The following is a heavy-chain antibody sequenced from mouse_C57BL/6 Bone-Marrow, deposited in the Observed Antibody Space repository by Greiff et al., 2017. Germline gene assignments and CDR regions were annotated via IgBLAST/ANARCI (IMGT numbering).Heavy chain of an antibody. Sequence: VQLQQSGPELVKPGASVKISCKASGYTFTDYYMNWVKQSHGKSLEWIGDINPNNGGTSYNQKFKGKATLTVDKSSSTAYMELRSQTSEDSAVYYCARAPIYYYGSSSLHWYFDVWGTGTTVTVSS. CDR1: GYTFTDYY. V-gene: IGHV1-26*01. CDR3: ARAPIYYYGSSSLHWYFDV. J-gene: IGHJ1*03. CDR2: INPNNGGT. D-gene: IGHD1-1*01.